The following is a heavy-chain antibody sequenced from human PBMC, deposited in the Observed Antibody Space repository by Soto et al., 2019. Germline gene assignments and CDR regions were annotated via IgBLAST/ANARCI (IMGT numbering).Heavy chain of an antibody. J-gene: IGHJ6*02. CDR2: ISYDGSNK. D-gene: IGHD2-2*01. CDR1: GFTFSSYA. Sequence: QVQLVESGGGVVQPGRSLRLSCAASGFTFSSYAMHWVRQAPGKGLEWVAVISYDGSNKYYADSVKGRFTISRDNSKNTLYLQMNRLRAEDTAVYYCARDWDIVVVPAAGNYYYGIDVWGQGTTVTGSS. CDR3: ARDWDIVVVPAAGNYYYGIDV. V-gene: IGHV3-30-3*01.